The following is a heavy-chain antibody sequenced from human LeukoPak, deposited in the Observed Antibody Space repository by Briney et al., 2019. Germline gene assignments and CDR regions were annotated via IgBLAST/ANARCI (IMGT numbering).Heavy chain of an antibody. CDR3: AGGGYDYEGLY. J-gene: IGHJ4*02. CDR1: GFTFSSFG. V-gene: IGHV3-30*02. D-gene: IGHD5-12*01. CDR2: IHNYETTE. Sequence: GGSLRLSCAASGFTFSSFGMHWVRQTPGKGLEWVTFIHNYETTEYYADSVKGRFTISRDNSKNTVYLQMNSLRVEDAAVYYCAGGGYDYEGLYWGQGTLVTVSS.